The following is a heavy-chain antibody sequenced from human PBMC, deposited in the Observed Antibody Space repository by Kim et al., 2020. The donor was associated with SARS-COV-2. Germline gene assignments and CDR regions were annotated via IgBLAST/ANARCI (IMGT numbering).Heavy chain of an antibody. J-gene: IGHJ4*02. Sequence: GGSLRLSCSASGFTFSSYAMHWVRQAPGKGLEYVSAISSNGGSTYYADSVKGRFTISRDNSKNTLYLQMSSLRAEDTAVYYCVSAGCGGDCYGPHLFDYWGQGTLVTVSS. V-gene: IGHV3-64D*09. CDR3: VSAGCGGDCYGPHLFDY. D-gene: IGHD2-21*02. CDR2: ISSNGGST. CDR1: GFTFSSYA.